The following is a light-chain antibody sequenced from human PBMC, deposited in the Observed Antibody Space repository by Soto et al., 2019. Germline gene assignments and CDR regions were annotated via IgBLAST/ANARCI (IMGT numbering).Light chain of an antibody. V-gene: IGKV3-15*01. CDR1: QSVSSN. CDR3: QQYNNWLSWT. CDR2: GAS. Sequence: EIVMTQSPATLSVSPGERATLSCMAGQSVSSNLAWYQQKPGQAPRLLIYGASTRATGIPARFSGSGSGTEFTLTISSLQSEDFAVYYCQQYNNWLSWTFGQGTKVEIK. J-gene: IGKJ1*01.